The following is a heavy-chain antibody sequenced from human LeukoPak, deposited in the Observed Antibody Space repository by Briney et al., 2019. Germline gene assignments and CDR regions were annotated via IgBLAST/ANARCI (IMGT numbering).Heavy chain of an antibody. V-gene: IGHV4-34*01. CDR3: ARGNWSFPFDY. CDR1: GGSFSGYY. CDR2: INHSGST. J-gene: IGHJ4*02. D-gene: IGHD1-1*01. Sequence: PSETLSLTGAGYGGSFSGYYWSWIRQPPGKGLEWIGEINHSGSTNYNPSLKSRVTISVDTSKNQFSLKLSSVTAADTAVYYCARGNWSFPFDYWGQGTLVTVSS.